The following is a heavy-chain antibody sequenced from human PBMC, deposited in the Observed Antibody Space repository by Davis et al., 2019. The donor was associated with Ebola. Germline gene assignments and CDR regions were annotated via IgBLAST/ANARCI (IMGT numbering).Heavy chain of an antibody. D-gene: IGHD6-19*01. CDR2: IYTSGST. CDR1: GGSISSYY. V-gene: IGHV4-4*07. Sequence: PSETLSLTCTVSGGSISSYYWSWIRQPAGKGLEWIGRIYTSGSTNYNPSLKSRVTMSVDTSKNQFSLKLSSVTAADTAVYYCARDARGIAVPVGGFWFDPWGQGTLVTVSS. J-gene: IGHJ5*02. CDR3: ARDARGIAVPVGGFWFDP.